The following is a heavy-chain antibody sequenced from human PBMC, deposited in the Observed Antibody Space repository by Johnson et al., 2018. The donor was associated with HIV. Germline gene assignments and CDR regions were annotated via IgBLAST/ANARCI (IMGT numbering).Heavy chain of an antibody. V-gene: IGHV3-30*03. D-gene: IGHD6-19*01. J-gene: IGHJ3*02. CDR2: ISYDGSNK. CDR3: AREGSSGWYGGGDSLSAFDI. CDR1: GFTFSSYD. Sequence: QVQLVESGGGVVQPGRSLKVSCAASGFTFSSYDMHWVRQPPGKGLEWVAVISYDGSNKYYLDSVKGRFTISRDNSKNTLYLQMNSLRAEDTAVYYCAREGSSGWYGGGDSLSAFDIWGQGTMVTVSS.